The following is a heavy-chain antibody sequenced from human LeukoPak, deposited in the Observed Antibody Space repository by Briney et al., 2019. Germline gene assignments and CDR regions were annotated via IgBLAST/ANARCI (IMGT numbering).Heavy chain of an antibody. V-gene: IGHV4-34*01. J-gene: IGHJ5*02. CDR2: IHHSGST. CDR3: ARLRYTIFGVVIIRNNWFDP. D-gene: IGHD3-3*01. CDR1: GGSFSGYY. Sequence: SETLSLTCAVYGGSFSGYYWSWIRQPPGKGLEWIGEIHHSGSTNYNPSLKSRVTISVDTSKNQFSLKLSSVTAADTAVYYCARLRYTIFGVVIIRNNWFDPWGQGTLVTVSS.